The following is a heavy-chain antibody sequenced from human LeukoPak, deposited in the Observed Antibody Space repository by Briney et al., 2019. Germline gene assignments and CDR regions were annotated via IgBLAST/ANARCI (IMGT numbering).Heavy chain of an antibody. Sequence: ASVKVSCKASGYTFTGYYMHWVRQAPGQGLEWMGWINPNSGGTNYAQKFQGRVTMTRDTSISTAYMELSRLRSDDTAVYYCAREASPGSSGSIPVDYWGQGTLVTVSS. CDR3: AREASPGSSGSIPVDY. V-gene: IGHV1-2*02. CDR2: INPNSGGT. J-gene: IGHJ4*02. CDR1: GYTFTGYY. D-gene: IGHD3-22*01.